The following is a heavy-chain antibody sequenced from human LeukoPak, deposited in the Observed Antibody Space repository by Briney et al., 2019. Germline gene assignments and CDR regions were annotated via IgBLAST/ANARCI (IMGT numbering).Heavy chain of an antibody. CDR2: ISYDGSNK. CDR3: ARVSWGSGYYHY. CDR1: GFTFSSYG. V-gene: IGHV3-30*03. D-gene: IGHD3-3*01. Sequence: GGSLRLSCAASGFTFSSYGMHWVRQAPGKGLEWVAVISYDGSNKYYADSVKGRFTISRDNAKNSLYLQMNSLRAEDTAVYYCARVSWGSGYYHYWAQGTLVTVSS. J-gene: IGHJ4*02.